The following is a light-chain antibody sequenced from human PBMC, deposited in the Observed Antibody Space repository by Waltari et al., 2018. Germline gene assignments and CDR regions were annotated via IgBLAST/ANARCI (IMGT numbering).Light chain of an antibody. Sequence: DIQMTQSPPSLAASVGDSVNITCRASQTIRNYLNWYQQRTGKAPKLLISAASSLQSGVPARFSGSRSGTDVALTISSLQPEDFASYHCQETYTTLFTFGPGTKVEIK. CDR1: QTIRNY. CDR3: QETYTTLFT. J-gene: IGKJ3*01. V-gene: IGKV1-39*01. CDR2: AAS.